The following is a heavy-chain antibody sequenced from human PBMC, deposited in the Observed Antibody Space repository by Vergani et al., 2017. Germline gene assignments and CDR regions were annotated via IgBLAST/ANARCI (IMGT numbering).Heavy chain of an antibody. D-gene: IGHD3-16*01. Sequence: EVQLLESGGGLVQPGGSLRLSCAASGFTFSSYAMSWVRQAPGKGLVWVSVISGSGGSTYYADSVKGRFTISRDNSKNTLYLQMNSLRAEDTAVYYCASLGGRWVGADLSAEYYYGMDVWGQGTPVTVSS. CDR2: ISGSGGST. CDR3: ASLGGRWVGADLSAEYYYGMDV. J-gene: IGHJ6*02. V-gene: IGHV3-23*01. CDR1: GFTFSSYA.